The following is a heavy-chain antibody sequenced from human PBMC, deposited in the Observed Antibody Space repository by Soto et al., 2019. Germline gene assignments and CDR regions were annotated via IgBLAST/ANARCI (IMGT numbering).Heavy chain of an antibody. Sequence: PGGSLRLSCAVSGGSVSTNAMSWVRQAPGKGLEWVSGISGSGVATYYAESVKGRFTISSDNSENRVYLQMNRLRVEDTAVYYCEREFSVYASAKYFDYWGQGSLVTVSS. CDR2: ISGSGVAT. J-gene: IGHJ4*02. V-gene: IGHV3-23*01. D-gene: IGHD3-3*02. CDR1: GGSVSTNA. CDR3: EREFSVYASAKYFDY.